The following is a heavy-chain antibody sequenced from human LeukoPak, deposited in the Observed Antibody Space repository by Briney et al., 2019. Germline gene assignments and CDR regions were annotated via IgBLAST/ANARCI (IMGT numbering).Heavy chain of an antibody. CDR3: ARDVAVAGTGFYYFDY. V-gene: IGHV1-69*13. J-gene: IGHJ4*02. Sequence: SVKVSCKASGGTFGSYAISWVRQAPGQGLEWMGGIIPIFGTANYAQKFQGRVTITADESTSTAYMELSSLRSEDTAVYYCARDVAVAGTGFYYFDYWGQGTLVTVSS. CDR2: IIPIFGTA. D-gene: IGHD6-19*01. CDR1: GGTFGSYA.